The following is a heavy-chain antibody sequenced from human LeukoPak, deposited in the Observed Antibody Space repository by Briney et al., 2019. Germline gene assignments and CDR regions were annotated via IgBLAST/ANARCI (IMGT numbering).Heavy chain of an antibody. Sequence: GGSLRLSCAASGFTFSSYGMHWVRQAPGKGLEWVAFIRYDGSNKYYADSVKGRFTISRDNSKNTLYLQMNSLRAEDTAVYYCAKGQVPLERRGRWDAFDIWGQGTMVTVSS. CDR1: GFTFSSYG. D-gene: IGHD1-1*01. V-gene: IGHV3-30*02. CDR3: AKGQVPLERRGRWDAFDI. J-gene: IGHJ3*02. CDR2: IRYDGSNK.